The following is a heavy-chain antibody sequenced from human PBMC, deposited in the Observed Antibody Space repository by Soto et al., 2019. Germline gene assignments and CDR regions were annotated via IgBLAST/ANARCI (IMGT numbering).Heavy chain of an antibody. CDR2: TYYRSKWYN. CDR1: GDSVSSNSAA. CDR3: ARDISSPSDYDYCYGMDV. Sequence: SQTLSLTCAISGDSVSSNSAAWNWIRQSPSRGLEWLGRTYYRSKWYNDYAVSVKSRITINPDTSKNQFSLQLNSVTPEDTAVYYCARDISSPSDYDYCYGMDVWGQGTTVTVSS. J-gene: IGHJ6*02. V-gene: IGHV6-1*01.